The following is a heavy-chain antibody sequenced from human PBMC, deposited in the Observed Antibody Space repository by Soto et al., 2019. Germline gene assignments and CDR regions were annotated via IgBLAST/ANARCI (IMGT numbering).Heavy chain of an antibody. D-gene: IGHD6-13*01. CDR3: ARAKAPLYSSSWYWFDP. CDR2: IYYSGST. J-gene: IGHJ5*02. CDR1: RGSISSYY. Sequence: PSQTLSLTCTVSRGSISSYYRRWPLHSQRKGLEWIGYIYYSGSTNYNPSLKSRVTISVDTSKNQFSLKLSSVTAADTAVYYCARAKAPLYSSSWYWFDPWGQGTLVTVS. V-gene: IGHV4-59*08.